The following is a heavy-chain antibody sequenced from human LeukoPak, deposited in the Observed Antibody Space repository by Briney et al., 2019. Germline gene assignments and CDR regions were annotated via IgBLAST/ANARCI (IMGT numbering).Heavy chain of an antibody. D-gene: IGHD4-11*01. CDR3: ANPPTVTSFHY. CDR2: ISYDETRK. V-gene: IGHV3-30*18. Sequence: SGGSLRLSCIASGFAFRNYGMHWVRQAPGKGLEWVAVISYDETRKYYVDSVKGRFTISRDNSKNTLYLQMNSLRAEDTAIYYCANPPTVTSFHYWGQGTLVTVSS. CDR1: GFAFRNYG. J-gene: IGHJ4*02.